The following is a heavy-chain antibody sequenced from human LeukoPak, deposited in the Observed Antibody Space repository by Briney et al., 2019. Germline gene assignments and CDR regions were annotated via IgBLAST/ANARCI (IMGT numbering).Heavy chain of an antibody. CDR1: GFTFTRYD. Sequence: QAGGSLRLSCAASGFTFTRYDMHWVRQRVGKGLQWVSGIGTADDTYYPVSVEGRFTISRENAKNSLYLQMNSLRAGDTAVYYCARGDTSGASFDYWGQGTLVTVSS. J-gene: IGHJ4*02. CDR3: ARGDTSGASFDY. CDR2: IGTADDT. D-gene: IGHD3-22*01. V-gene: IGHV3-13*01.